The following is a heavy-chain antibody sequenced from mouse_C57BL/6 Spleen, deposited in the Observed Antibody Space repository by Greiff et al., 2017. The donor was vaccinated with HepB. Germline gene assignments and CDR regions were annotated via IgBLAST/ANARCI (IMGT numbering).Heavy chain of an antibody. D-gene: IGHD2-5*01. CDR1: GFTFSDFY. J-gene: IGHJ1*03. V-gene: IGHV7-1*01. CDR2: SRNKANDYTT. CDR3: ARDGSNPGYFDV. Sequence: EVKLMESGGGLVQSGRSLRLSCAPSGFTFSDFYMEWVRQAPGKGLEWIAASRNKANDYTTEYSASVKGRFIVSRDTSQSILYLQMNALRAEDTAIYYGARDGSNPGYFDVWGTGTTVTVSS.